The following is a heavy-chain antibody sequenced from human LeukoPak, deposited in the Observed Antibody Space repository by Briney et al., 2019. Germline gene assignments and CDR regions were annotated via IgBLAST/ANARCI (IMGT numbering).Heavy chain of an antibody. J-gene: IGHJ4*02. D-gene: IGHD4-23*01. CDR1: GFTFSSFG. Sequence: PGGSLRFSCAASGFTFSSFGMHWVRQALGKGLEWVAVIWYDGSNKYYADSVKGRFTISRDNSKNTLNLQMNSLRAEDTAVYYCARGYYGGKSDYLDNWGQGTLVTVSS. V-gene: IGHV3-33*01. CDR3: ARGYYGGKSDYLDN. CDR2: IWYDGSNK.